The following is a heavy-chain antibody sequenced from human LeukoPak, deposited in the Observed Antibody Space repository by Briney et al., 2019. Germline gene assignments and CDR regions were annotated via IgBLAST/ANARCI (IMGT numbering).Heavy chain of an antibody. CDR3: ARVQTAARPDWFDP. CDR2: ISAYNGNT. D-gene: IGHD6-6*01. Sequence: ASVKVSCKASGYTFTSYGISWVRQAPGQGLEWMGWISAYNGNTNYAQKLQGRVTMTTDTSTSTAYLELRSLRSDDTAVYYCARVQTAARPDWFDPWGQGTLVTVSS. CDR1: GYTFTSYG. J-gene: IGHJ5*02. V-gene: IGHV1-18*01.